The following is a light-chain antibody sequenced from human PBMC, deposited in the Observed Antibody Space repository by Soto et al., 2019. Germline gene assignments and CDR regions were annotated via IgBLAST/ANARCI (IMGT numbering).Light chain of an antibody. J-gene: IGKJ1*01. V-gene: IGKV1-5*01. CDR2: DAS. CDR1: QSIGTW. Sequence: DIPMTQSPSTLSASVGDRVTITCRASQSIGTWLAWYQHKPGRAPKLLLYDASTLEGGVPSRFSGSRSGTEFTFTISSLQPDDFATYYCQQYNSYSRAFGQGTKVEIK. CDR3: QQYNSYSRA.